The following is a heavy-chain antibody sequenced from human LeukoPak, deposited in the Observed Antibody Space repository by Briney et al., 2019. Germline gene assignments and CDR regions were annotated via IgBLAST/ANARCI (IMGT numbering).Heavy chain of an antibody. CDR1: GGSISSSNW. Sequence: PSETLSLTCTVSGGSISSSNWWGWVRQAPGKGLEWIGEIYHSGITNYNPSLKSRVTISVDKSKNQFSLKLSSVTAADTAVYYCVRYCGGDCYSAFDIWGQGTIVTVSS. J-gene: IGHJ3*02. CDR3: VRYCGGDCYSAFDI. D-gene: IGHD2-21*02. V-gene: IGHV4-4*02. CDR2: IYHSGIT.